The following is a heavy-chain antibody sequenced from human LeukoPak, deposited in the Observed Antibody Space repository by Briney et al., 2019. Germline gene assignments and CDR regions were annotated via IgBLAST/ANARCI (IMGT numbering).Heavy chain of an antibody. V-gene: IGHV1-24*01. Sequence: ASVKVSCKVSGYTLTELSMHWGRQAPGKGLEWMGGFDPEDGETIYAQKFQGRVTMTEDTSTDTAYMELSSLRSEDTAVYYCATDITMIVVLTYWGQGTLVTVSS. CDR3: ATDITMIVVLTY. CDR1: GYTLTELS. D-gene: IGHD3-22*01. J-gene: IGHJ4*02. CDR2: FDPEDGET.